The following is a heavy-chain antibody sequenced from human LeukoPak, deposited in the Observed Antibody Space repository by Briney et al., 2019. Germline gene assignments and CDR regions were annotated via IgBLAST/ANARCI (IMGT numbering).Heavy chain of an antibody. Sequence: SETLSLTCTVSGGSISDSSYYWGWIRQPPGKGLEWIGRFYYSGNTYYDPSFKSRVTLSGDTSKNRFSLNLKSVTAADTAVYYCAKHGIRVKGYYGFWSGYSNFDNWGQGILVTVSS. J-gene: IGHJ4*02. V-gene: IGHV4-39*01. CDR2: FYYSGNT. CDR1: GGSISDSSYY. CDR3: AKHGIRVKGYYGFWSGYSNFDN. D-gene: IGHD3-3*01.